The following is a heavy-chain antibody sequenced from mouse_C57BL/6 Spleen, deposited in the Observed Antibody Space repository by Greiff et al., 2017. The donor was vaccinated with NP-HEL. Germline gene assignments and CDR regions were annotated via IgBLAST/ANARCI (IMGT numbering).Heavy chain of an antibody. J-gene: IGHJ3*01. D-gene: IGHD2-1*01. CDR3: ARHYGNYVDWFAY. CDR2: ISGGGGNT. V-gene: IGHV5-9*01. CDR1: GFTFSSYT. Sequence: EVHLVESGGGLVKPGGSLKLSCAASGFTFSSYTMSWVRQTPEKRLAWVATISGGGGNTYYPDSVKGRFTISRDNAKNTLYLQMSSLRSEDTALYYCARHYGNYVDWFAYWGQGTLVTVSA.